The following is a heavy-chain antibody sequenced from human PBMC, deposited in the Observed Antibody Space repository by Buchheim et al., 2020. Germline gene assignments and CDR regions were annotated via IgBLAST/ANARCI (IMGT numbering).Heavy chain of an antibody. J-gene: IGHJ6*02. CDR1: GFTFSSYG. CDR2: ISYDGSNK. Sequence: QVQLVESGGGVVQPGRSLRLSCAASGFTFSSYGMHWVRQAPGKGLEWVAVISYDGSNKYYADSVKGRFTISRDNSKNTLSLQMNSLRAEDTAVYYCALRSGDVWGQGTT. CDR3: ALRSGDV. V-gene: IGHV3-30*03.